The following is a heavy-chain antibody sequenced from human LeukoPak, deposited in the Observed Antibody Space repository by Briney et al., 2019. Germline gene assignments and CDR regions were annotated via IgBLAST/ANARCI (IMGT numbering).Heavy chain of an antibody. V-gene: IGHV3-21*01. Sequence: TGGSLRLSCAAFGFTFSSYSMNWVRQAPGKGLEWVSSISSSSSYIYYADSVKGRFTISRDNAKNSLYLQMNSLRAEDTAVYYCASEGIAAAGIDYWGQGTLVTVSS. CDR2: ISSSSSYI. D-gene: IGHD6-13*01. J-gene: IGHJ4*02. CDR1: GFTFSSYS. CDR3: ASEGIAAAGIDY.